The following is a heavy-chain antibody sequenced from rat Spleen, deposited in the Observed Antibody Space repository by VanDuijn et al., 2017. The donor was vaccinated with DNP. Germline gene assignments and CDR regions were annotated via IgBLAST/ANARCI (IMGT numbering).Heavy chain of an antibody. CDR3: TRGYRYNPPYAMDV. V-gene: IGHV2-1*01. D-gene: IGHD1-5*01. CDR1: GFSLTSNG. J-gene: IGHJ4*01. Sequence: QVQLKESGPGLVQPSQTLSLTCTVSGFSLTSNGVHWVRQPPGKGLEWIGVIWSGGGTDYNSALKSRLSISRDTFKSQVFLKMNRLQTEDTAIYFWTRGYRYNPPYAMDVWGQGTAVTVSS. CDR2: IWSGGGT.